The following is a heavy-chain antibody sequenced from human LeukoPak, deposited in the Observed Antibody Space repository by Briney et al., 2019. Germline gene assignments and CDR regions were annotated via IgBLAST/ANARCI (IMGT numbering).Heavy chain of an antibody. J-gene: IGHJ6*03. D-gene: IGHD2-2*02. CDR3: ARGYCSSTSCYILDHYYYMDV. CDR2: INHSGST. Sequence: SETLSLTCAVYGGSFSGYYWSWIRQPPGKGLEWIGEINHSGSTNYNPSLKSRVTISVDTSKNQFSLKLSSVTAADTAVYYCARGYCSSTSCYILDHYYYMDVWGKGTTVTVSS. V-gene: IGHV4-34*01. CDR1: GGSFSGYY.